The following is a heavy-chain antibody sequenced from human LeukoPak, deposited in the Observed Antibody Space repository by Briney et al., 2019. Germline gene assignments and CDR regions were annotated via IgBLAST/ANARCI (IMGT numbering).Heavy chain of an antibody. CDR3: ARDTLNRLEWLPNWFDP. CDR1: GGSISSGDYY. CDR2: IYYSGST. D-gene: IGHD3-3*01. Sequence: PSQTLSLTCTVSGGSISSGDYYWSWIRQPPGKGLEWIGYIYYSGSTYYNPSLKSRVTISVDTSKNQFSLKLSTVTAADTAVYYCARDTLNRLEWLPNWFDPWGQGTLVTVSS. V-gene: IGHV4-30-4*08. J-gene: IGHJ5*02.